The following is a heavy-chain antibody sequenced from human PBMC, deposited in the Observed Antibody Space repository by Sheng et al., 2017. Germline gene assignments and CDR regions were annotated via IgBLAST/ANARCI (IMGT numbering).Heavy chain of an antibody. Sequence: EVQVVESGGGLVPPGGSLRLSCAASGFSFGSYEMNWVRQAPGKGLEWISYISSGGSSKYYADSVKGRFTISRDNAKNSLYLQMNSLRAEDTAVYYCVKDRGGHFSFDYWGQGTLVTVSS. D-gene: IGHD3-10*01. J-gene: IGHJ4*02. V-gene: IGHV3-48*03. CDR1: GFSFGSYE. CDR3: VKDRGGHFSFDY. CDR2: ISSGGSSK.